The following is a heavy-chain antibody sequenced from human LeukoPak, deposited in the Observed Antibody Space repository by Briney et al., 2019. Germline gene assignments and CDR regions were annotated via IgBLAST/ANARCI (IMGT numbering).Heavy chain of an antibody. J-gene: IGHJ5*02. Sequence: SQTLSLTCTVSGGSISSGGYYWSWIRQPPGKGLEWIGYIYHSGSTYYNPSLKSRVTISVDRSKNQFSLKLSSVTAADTAVYYCARGRRQLELRWFDPWGQGTLVTVSS. CDR3: ARGRRQLELRWFDP. D-gene: IGHD1-7*01. CDR1: GGSISSGGYY. V-gene: IGHV4-30-2*01. CDR2: IYHSGST.